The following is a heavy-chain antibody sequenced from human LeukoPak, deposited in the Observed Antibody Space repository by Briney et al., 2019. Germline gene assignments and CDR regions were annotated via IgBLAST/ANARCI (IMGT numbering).Heavy chain of an antibody. Sequence: PSETLSLTCTVSGDSMKSYYWTWIRQTPGKGLEWIGHIYYSGNINYNPSLKSRVTISLDTSKSQFSLKLSSVTAADTAVYYCARGGYSYVNYFDYWGQGILVTVSS. CDR1: GDSMKSYY. D-gene: IGHD5-18*01. V-gene: IGHV4-59*01. CDR3: ARGGYSYVNYFDY. J-gene: IGHJ4*02. CDR2: IYYSGNI.